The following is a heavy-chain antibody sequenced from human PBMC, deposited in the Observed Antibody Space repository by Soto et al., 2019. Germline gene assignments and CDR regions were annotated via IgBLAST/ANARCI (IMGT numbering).Heavy chain of an antibody. J-gene: IGHJ4*02. Sequence: SETLSLTCAFYVGSFSGYYWSCIRHPPGKWLEWIGEINHSGSTNYNPSLKSRVTISVDTSKNQFSLKLSSVIAADTAVYYCASSYYDSSGYYSFEYLGQGTLVSVSS. CDR1: VGSFSGYY. V-gene: IGHV4-34*01. D-gene: IGHD3-22*01. CDR2: INHSGST. CDR3: ASSYYDSSGYYSFEY.